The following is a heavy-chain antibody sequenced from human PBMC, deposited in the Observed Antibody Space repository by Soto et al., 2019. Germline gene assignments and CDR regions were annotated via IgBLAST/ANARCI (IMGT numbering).Heavy chain of an antibody. CDR3: SRCGIGYGDDFDI. CDR1: GYNFTSYG. CDR2: ISAYNGNK. Sequence: QVQLVQSGAEVKKPGASVKVSCKASGYNFTSYGISWVRQDPGQGLEWMGWISAYNGNKNYAQKLQGRVTMTTDTSTSTAYMELMSLRSDDTAVDYCSRCGIGYGDDFDIWGQVTMVTVSS. J-gene: IGHJ3*02. V-gene: IGHV1-18*01. D-gene: IGHD3-22*01.